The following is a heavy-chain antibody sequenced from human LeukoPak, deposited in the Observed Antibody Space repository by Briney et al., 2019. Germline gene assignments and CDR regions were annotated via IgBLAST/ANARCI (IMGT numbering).Heavy chain of an antibody. D-gene: IGHD3-9*01. CDR1: GGSVSSGSYY. V-gene: IGHV4-61*01. CDR2: IYYSGST. J-gene: IGHJ6*04. Sequence: SETLSLTCTVSGGSVSSGSYYWSWIRQPPGKGLEWIGYIYYSGSTNYNPSLKRRVTISVDTSKNQFSLKLSSVTAADTAVYYWERAQYDILTAYYEGYYYYGMDVWGKGTTVTVSS. CDR3: ERAQYDILTAYYEGYYYYGMDV.